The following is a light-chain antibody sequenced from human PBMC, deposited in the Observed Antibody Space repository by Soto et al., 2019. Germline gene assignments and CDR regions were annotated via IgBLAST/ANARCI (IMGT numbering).Light chain of an antibody. V-gene: IGKV3-20*01. CDR2: GAS. CDR3: QHYGSTSWS. Sequence: EVVLTQSPGTLSLSPGERATLSCRASQSVSSTYLAWYQQRPGQAPRLLIYGASTRATDIPDRISGSGSGTDFTLTVSRLEPEDFAVYYCQHYGSTSWSFGQGTKVEIK. J-gene: IGKJ1*01. CDR1: QSVSSTY.